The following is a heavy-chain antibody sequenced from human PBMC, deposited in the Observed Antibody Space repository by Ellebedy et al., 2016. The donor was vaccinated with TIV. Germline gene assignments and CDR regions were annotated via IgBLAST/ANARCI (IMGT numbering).Heavy chain of an antibody. CDR2: FYHSGNT. D-gene: IGHD1-1*01. J-gene: IGHJ4*02. CDR3: ATYTMGRLDY. CDR1: GGSISTYY. Sequence: SETLSLTCTVSGGSISTYYWSWTRQPPEKGLEWIAYFYHSGNTNYSPSLKSRVTISVDTSKNQFSLKLSSVTAADTAVYYCATYTMGRLDYWGQGTLVTVSS. V-gene: IGHV4-59*08.